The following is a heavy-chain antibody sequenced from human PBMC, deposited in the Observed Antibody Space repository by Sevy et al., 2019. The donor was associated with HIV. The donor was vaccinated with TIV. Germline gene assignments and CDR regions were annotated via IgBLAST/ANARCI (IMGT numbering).Heavy chain of an antibody. CDR2: ISGSGDTT. D-gene: IGHD2-15*01. CDR3: AKDIRVALVVPSPGYGMDV. Sequence: GGSLRLSCAASGFNFINYGMSWVRQAPGKGLEWVSVISGSGDTTNYADSVKGRFVISRHNSKNTMYLQLNSLRAEDTAVYYCAKDIRVALVVPSPGYGMDVWGHGTSVTVSS. CDR1: GFNFINYG. V-gene: IGHV3-23*01. J-gene: IGHJ6*02.